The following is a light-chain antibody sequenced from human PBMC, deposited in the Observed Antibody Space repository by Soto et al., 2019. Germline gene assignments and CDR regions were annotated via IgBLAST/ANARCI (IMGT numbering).Light chain of an antibody. V-gene: IGLV2-8*01. J-gene: IGLJ2*01. CDR3: SSYAGSSDFVV. CDR1: SSDIGGYDY. Sequence: QSALTQPPSASGSPGQSVTISCTGTSSDIGGYDYVSWYQQYPGKAPKVIIFEVNRRPSGVPDRFSGSKSGNTASLTVSWLQAEDEADYHCSSYAGSSDFVVFGGGTKVTVL. CDR2: EVN.